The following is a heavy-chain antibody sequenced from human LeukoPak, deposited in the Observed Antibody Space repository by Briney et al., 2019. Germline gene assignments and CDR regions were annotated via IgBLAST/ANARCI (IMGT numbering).Heavy chain of an antibody. V-gene: IGHV3-74*01. CDR1: GFTFSSYW. CDR3: ARRIAVAGNFDY. J-gene: IGHJ4*02. CDR2: INSDGSST. D-gene: IGHD6-19*01. Sequence: GGSLGLSCAAPGFTFSSYWMHWVRQAPGKGLVWVSRINSDGSSTSYADSVKGRFTISRDNAKNTLYLQMNSLRAEDTAVYYCARRIAVAGNFDYWGQGTLVTVSS.